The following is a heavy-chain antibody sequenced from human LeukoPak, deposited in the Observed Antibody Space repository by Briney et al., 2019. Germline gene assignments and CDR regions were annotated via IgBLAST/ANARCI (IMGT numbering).Heavy chain of an antibody. CDR3: ARDGFDSSGYYYVASWGFGY. CDR1: GGSFSGYY. CDR2: INHSGST. D-gene: IGHD3-22*01. Sequence: SETLSLTCAVYGGSFSGYYWSWIRQPPGKGLEWIGEINHSGSTNYNPSLKSRVTISVDTSKNQFSLKLSSVTAADTAVYYCARDGFDSSGYYYVASWGFGYWGQGTLVTVSS. J-gene: IGHJ4*02. V-gene: IGHV4-34*01.